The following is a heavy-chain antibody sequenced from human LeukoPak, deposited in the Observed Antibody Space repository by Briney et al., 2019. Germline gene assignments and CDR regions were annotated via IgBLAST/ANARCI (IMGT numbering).Heavy chain of an antibody. Sequence: GGSLRLSYAASGFTFSSYAMSWVRQAPGKGLEWVSAISGSGGSTYYADSVKGRFTISRDNSKNTLYLQMNSLRAEDTAVYYCAKAGDIVVVPAADTGFDVWGKGTTVTVSS. CDR1: GFTFSSYA. CDR3: AKAGDIVVVPAADTGFDV. CDR2: ISGSGGST. D-gene: IGHD2-2*01. V-gene: IGHV3-23*01. J-gene: IGHJ6*04.